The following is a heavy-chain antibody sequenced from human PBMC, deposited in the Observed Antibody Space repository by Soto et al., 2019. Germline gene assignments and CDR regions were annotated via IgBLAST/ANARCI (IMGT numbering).Heavy chain of an antibody. V-gene: IGHV2-5*02. J-gene: IGHJ4*02. CDR1: GFSLSTTGVG. CDR2: IYWDDDE. D-gene: IGHD6-13*01. Sequence: SGPTLVNPTQTLTVTCTFSGFSLSTTGVGVSWIRQPPGKALEWLAVIYWDDDERYSPSLKTRLTITKDTSKNQVVLTMTNMDPVDTATYYCAYTFAMGSSWYGPIDYWGQGTLVTVSS. CDR3: AYTFAMGSSWYGPIDY.